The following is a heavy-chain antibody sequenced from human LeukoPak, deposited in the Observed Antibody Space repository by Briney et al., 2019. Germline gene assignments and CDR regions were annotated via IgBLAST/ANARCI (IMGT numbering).Heavy chain of an antibody. CDR2: IKQDGSEK. J-gene: IGHJ4*02. D-gene: IGHD5-24*01. V-gene: IGHV3-7*04. Sequence: GGSLRLSCAASGFTFTSYSMNWVRQAPGKGLEWVANIKQDGSEKYYVDSVKGRFTISRDNAKESLYLQMNSLRAEDTAVYYCARETEMANLDYWGQGTLVTVSS. CDR1: GFTFTSYS. CDR3: ARETEMANLDY.